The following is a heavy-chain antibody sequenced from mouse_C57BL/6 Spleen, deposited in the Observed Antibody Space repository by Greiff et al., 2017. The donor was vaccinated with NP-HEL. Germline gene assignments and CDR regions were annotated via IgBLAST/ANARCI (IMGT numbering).Heavy chain of an antibody. J-gene: IGHJ3*01. Sequence: VKLQESGAELVRPGTSVKVSCKASGYAFTNYLIEWVKQRPGQGLEWIGVINPGSGGTNYNEKFKGKATLTADTSSSTAYMQLSSLTSEDSAVYVCARDLYDNYVPFAYWGQGTLVTVSA. D-gene: IGHD2-1*01. CDR2: INPGSGGT. CDR3: ARDLYDNYVPFAY. CDR1: GYAFTNYL. V-gene: IGHV1-54*01.